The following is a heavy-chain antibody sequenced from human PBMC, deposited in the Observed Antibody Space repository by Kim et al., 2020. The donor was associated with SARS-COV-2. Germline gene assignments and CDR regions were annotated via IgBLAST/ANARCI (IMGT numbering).Heavy chain of an antibody. D-gene: IGHD1-1*01. CDR2: IHAGGST. CDR1: GLSVSSNY. J-gene: IGHJ4*02. V-gene: IGHV3-53*01. Sequence: GGSLRLSCAASGLSVSSNYMGWVRQAPGKGLEWVSLIHAGGSTYFADSVKGRFTISRDNFKNTLYLQMSGLRADDTATYYCARGPSPWNVGYWGQGTPV. CDR3: ARGPSPWNVGY.